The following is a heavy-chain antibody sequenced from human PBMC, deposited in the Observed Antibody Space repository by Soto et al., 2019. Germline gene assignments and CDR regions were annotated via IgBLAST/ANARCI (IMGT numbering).Heavy chain of an antibody. CDR2: ISYDGSNK. D-gene: IGHD3-3*01. J-gene: IGHJ4*02. CDR1: GFTFSSYG. Sequence: GSLRLSCAASGFTFSSYGMHWVRQAPGKGLEWVAVISYDGSNKYYADSVKGRFTISRDNSKNTLYLQMNSLRAEDTAVYYCAKAAPESYLRFLEWFSLFDYWGQGT. CDR3: AKAAPESYLRFLEWFSLFDY. V-gene: IGHV3-30*18.